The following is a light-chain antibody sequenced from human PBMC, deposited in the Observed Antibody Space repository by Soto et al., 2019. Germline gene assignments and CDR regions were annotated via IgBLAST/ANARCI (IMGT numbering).Light chain of an antibody. V-gene: IGLV2-14*03. Sequence: QSALTQPASVSGSPGQSITISCAGTSSDIGGYNYVSWYQQHPGKAPKLMIYGVSNRPSGVSNRLSGSKSGNTASLTISGHQAEDEADYFCYSSRSSSSTFSVFGTGTKLTVL. CDR3: YSSRSSSSTFSV. CDR1: SSDIGGYNY. CDR2: GVS. J-gene: IGLJ1*01.